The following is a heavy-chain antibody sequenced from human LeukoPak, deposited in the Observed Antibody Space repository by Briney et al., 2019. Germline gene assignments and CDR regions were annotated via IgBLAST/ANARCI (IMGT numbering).Heavy chain of an antibody. V-gene: IGHV3-53*01. Sequence: GGSLRLSCVASGFTVSNNCMSWVRQAPGKGLEWVSVIYSDGSTYYSDSVKGRFTISRDNSKNTLYLQMNSLRAEDTAVYYCAKAQGITIFGVAPGYWGQGTLVTVSS. D-gene: IGHD3-3*01. CDR3: AKAQGITIFGVAPGY. CDR1: GFTVSNNC. J-gene: IGHJ4*02. CDR2: IYSDGST.